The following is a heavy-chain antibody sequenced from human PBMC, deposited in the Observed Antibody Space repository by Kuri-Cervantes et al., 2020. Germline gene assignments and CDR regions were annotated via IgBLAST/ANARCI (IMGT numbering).Heavy chain of an antibody. Sequence: GGSLRLSCAASGFIFSAYEMNWVRQAPGKGLDWVSYISNSGDTIYYADSVKGRFTISRDNAKNSLYLQMNSLRADDTAVYHCASGIYGGKDYWGQGTLVTVSS. CDR2: ISNSGDTI. CDR1: GFIFSAYE. J-gene: IGHJ4*02. CDR3: ASGIYGGKDY. V-gene: IGHV3-48*03. D-gene: IGHD4-23*01.